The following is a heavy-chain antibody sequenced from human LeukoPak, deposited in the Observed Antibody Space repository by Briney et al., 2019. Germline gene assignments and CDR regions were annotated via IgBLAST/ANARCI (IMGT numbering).Heavy chain of an antibody. D-gene: IGHD6-19*01. V-gene: IGHV3-11*05. CDR3: ARGRGSGWYVDY. Sequence: GGSLRLSCPASGFTFSDYYMTWIRQAPGKGLEWVSYISSNSGYTNYADSVKGRFTISRDNAKNSLYLQLNSLRAEDTALYYCARGRGSGWYVDYWGQGTLVTVSS. J-gene: IGHJ4*02. CDR2: ISSNSGYT. CDR1: GFTFSDYY.